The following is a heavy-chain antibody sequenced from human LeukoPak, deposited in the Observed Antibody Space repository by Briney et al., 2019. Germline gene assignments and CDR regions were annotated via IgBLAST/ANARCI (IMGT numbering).Heavy chain of an antibody. J-gene: IGHJ5*02. CDR3: ARDLIRTIFGVVSWFGP. V-gene: IGHV1-2*02. CDR1: GYTFTGYY. Sequence: ASVKVSCKASGYTFTGYYMHWVRQAPGQGLEWMGWINPNSGGTNYAQKFQGRVTMTRDTSISTAYMELSRLRSDDTAVYYCARDLIRTIFGVVSWFGPWGQGTLVTVSS. D-gene: IGHD3-3*01. CDR2: INPNSGGT.